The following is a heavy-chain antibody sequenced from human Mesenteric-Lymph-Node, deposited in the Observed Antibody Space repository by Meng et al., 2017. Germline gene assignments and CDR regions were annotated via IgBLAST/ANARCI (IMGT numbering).Heavy chain of an antibody. D-gene: IGHD1-26*01. V-gene: IGHV3-21*01. Sequence: EVQLVESGGGLVKPGGSLRLSCAASGFTFSSYSMNWVRQAPGKGLEWVSYISSNSYYISYADSVKGRFTISRDNAKNSVYLQVNSLRAEDTAVYYCAEGSGSYAVAYWGQGTLVTVSS. CDR2: ISSNSYYI. CDR3: AEGSGSYAVAY. CDR1: GFTFSSYS. J-gene: IGHJ4*02.